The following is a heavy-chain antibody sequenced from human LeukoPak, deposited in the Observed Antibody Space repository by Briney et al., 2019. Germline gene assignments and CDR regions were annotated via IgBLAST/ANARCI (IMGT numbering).Heavy chain of an antibody. J-gene: IGHJ4*02. V-gene: IGHV3-23*01. D-gene: IGHD3-22*01. CDR2: ISGSGSST. CDR3: AKEIHNSSGYYSYFEN. CDR1: GFIFSGYG. Sequence: GGSLRLSCAASGFIFSGYGMIWVRQAPGKGLVWVSGISGSGSSTHYADSVKGRLTISRDNSRNTLYLQLNSLRAEDTAVYYCAKEIHNSSGYYSYFENWGQGTLVTVSS.